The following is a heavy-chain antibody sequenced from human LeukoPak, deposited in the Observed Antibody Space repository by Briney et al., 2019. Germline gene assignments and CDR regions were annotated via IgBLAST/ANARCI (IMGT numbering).Heavy chain of an antibody. Sequence: GGSLRLSCAASGLTFSNYVLGWVRQAPGKGLRWVSAISGSGGSTYYADSVKGRFTISRDNSGNTLYLQMNSLRAEDTAVYYCKMGDGSPPLGQWGQGTLVTVSS. CDR1: GLTFSNYV. D-gene: IGHD5-24*01. CDR2: ISGSGGST. V-gene: IGHV3-23*01. CDR3: KMGDGSPPLGQ. J-gene: IGHJ4*02.